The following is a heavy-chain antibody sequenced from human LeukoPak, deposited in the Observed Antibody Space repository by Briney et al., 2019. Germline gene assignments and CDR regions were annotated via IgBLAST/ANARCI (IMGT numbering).Heavy chain of an antibody. Sequence: ASVKVSCKASGYTFTSYGISWVRQAPGQGLEWMGWINRNSGGTNYAQKFQGRVTMTRDTSISTVYMELSRLRSDDTALYYCARDGGGEWGSAFDIWGQGTMVTVSS. J-gene: IGHJ3*02. CDR1: GYTFTSYG. CDR2: INRNSGGT. V-gene: IGHV1-2*02. D-gene: IGHD3-16*01. CDR3: ARDGGGEWGSAFDI.